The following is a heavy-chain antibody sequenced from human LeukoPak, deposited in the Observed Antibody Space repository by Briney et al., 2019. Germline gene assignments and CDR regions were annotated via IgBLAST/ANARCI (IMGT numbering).Heavy chain of an antibody. CDR3: ARHLTMITVPRDAFDI. CDR2: IYPGDSDT. CDR1: GYSFTSYW. V-gene: IGHV5-51*01. D-gene: IGHD3-16*01. Sequence: GESLKISCKTSGYSFTSYWIGWVRQMPGKGLEWMGVIYPGDSDTRYSPSFQGQVTISADKSLSTACLQWSGLKASDTATYYCARHLTMITVPRDAFDIWGQGTMVTVSS. J-gene: IGHJ3*02.